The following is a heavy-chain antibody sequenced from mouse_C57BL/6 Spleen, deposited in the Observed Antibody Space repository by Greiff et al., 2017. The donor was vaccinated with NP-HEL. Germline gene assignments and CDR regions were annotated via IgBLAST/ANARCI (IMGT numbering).Heavy chain of an antibody. V-gene: IGHV1-15*01. CDR2: IDPDTGGT. D-gene: IGHD2-3*01. J-gene: IGHJ4*01. Sequence: QVQLQQSGAELVRPGASVTLSCKASGYTFTDYEMHWVKQTPVHGLEWIGAIDPDTGGTAYNQKFKGKAILTAEKSSSTAYLELRSLRSVDSAVYYCTRKGAYDGYPHYYAMDCWGQGTSVTVAS. CDR3: TRKGAYDGYPHYYAMDC. CDR1: GYTFTDYE.